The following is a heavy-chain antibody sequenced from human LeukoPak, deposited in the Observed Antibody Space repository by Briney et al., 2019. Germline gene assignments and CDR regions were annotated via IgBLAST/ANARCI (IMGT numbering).Heavy chain of an antibody. V-gene: IGHV1-24*01. CDR1: GYTLTELS. D-gene: IGHD6-6*01. J-gene: IGHJ6*03. CDR2: FDPEDGET. CDR3: TYSSSSENFYYYYYMDV. Sequence: ASVKVSCKVSGYTLTELSMHWVRQAPGKGLEWMGGFDPEDGETIYAQKFQGRVTMTEDTSTDTAYMELSSLRSEDTAVYYCTYSSSSENFYYYYYMDVWGKGTTVTVSS.